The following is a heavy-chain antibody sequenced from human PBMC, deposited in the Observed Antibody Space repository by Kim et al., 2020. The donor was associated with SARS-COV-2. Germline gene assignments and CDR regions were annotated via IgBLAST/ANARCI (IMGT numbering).Heavy chain of an antibody. Sequence: GGSLRLSCAASGFTFSSYWMHWVRQAPGKGLVWVSRINSDGSSTSYADSVKGRFTISRDNAKNMLYLQMNSLRAEDTAVYYCARGGIWYYDILTGSRGRNDDWGQGTLVTGSS. V-gene: IGHV3-74*01. CDR2: INSDGSST. CDR1: GFTFSSYW. D-gene: IGHD3-9*01. J-gene: IGHJ4*02. CDR3: ARGGIWYYDILTGSRGRNDD.